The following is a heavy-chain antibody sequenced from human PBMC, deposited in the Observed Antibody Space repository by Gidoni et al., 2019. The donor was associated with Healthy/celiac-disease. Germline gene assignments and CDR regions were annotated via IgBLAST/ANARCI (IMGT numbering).Heavy chain of an antibody. CDR2: ISYDGNNK. CDR3: ARDRSITFGGVIVMCY. V-gene: IGHV3-30-3*01. Sequence: QVQLVVSGGGVVQPGSSLRLSCAASGFTFSSYAMHWVRQAPGKGLEWVAVISYDGNNKYYAASVKGRFTISRDNSKNTLYLQMNSLRAEDTAVYSCARDRSITFGGVIVMCYWGQGTLVTVSS. J-gene: IGHJ4*02. CDR1: GFTFSSYA. D-gene: IGHD3-16*02.